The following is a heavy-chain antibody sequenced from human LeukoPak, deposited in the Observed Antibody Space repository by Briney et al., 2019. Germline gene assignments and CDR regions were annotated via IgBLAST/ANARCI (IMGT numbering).Heavy chain of an antibody. Sequence: KSGGSLRFSCAASGFTFSSYSMNWVRQAPGKGLEWVSSISSSSSYIYYADSVKGRFTISRDNAKHSLYLQMNSLRAEDTAVYYCARDRGRWVGFDYWGQGTLVTVSS. J-gene: IGHJ4*02. CDR1: GFTFSSYS. D-gene: IGHD3-10*01. CDR3: ARDRGRWVGFDY. V-gene: IGHV3-21*01. CDR2: ISSSSSYI.